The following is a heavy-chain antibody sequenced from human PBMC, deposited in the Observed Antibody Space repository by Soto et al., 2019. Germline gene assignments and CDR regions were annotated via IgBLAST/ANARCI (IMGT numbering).Heavy chain of an antibody. D-gene: IGHD6-19*01. J-gene: IGHJ6*02. CDR2: IGTAGDT. CDR3: ARETRIAVAGTRYYYYGMDV. CDR1: GFTFSSYD. V-gene: IGHV3-13*01. Sequence: PGGSLRLSCAASGFTFSSYDMHWVRQATGKGLEWVSAIGTAGDTYYPGSVKGRFTISRENAKNSLYLQMNSLRAGDTAVYYCARETRIAVAGTRYYYYGMDVWGQGTTVTVSS.